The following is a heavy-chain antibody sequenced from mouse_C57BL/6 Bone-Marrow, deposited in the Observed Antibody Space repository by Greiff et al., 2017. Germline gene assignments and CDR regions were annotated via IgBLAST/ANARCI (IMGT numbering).Heavy chain of an antibody. CDR1: GYTFTSYT. CDR3: AIWGYYGSYWYFDV. Sequence: VQLQESGAELARPGASVKMSCKASGYTFTSYTMHWVKQRPGQGLEWIGYINPSSGYTKYNQKFKDKATLTADKSASTAYMQLGSLTSEDSAVYYCAIWGYYGSYWYFDVWGTGTTVTVSS. CDR2: INPSSGYT. J-gene: IGHJ1*03. D-gene: IGHD1-1*01. V-gene: IGHV1-4*01.